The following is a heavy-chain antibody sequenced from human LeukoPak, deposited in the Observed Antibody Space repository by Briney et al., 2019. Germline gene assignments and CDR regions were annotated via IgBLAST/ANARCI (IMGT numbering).Heavy chain of an antibody. CDR3: AKDLAPTYYDILTGHDAFDI. CDR1: GFTFSSYG. V-gene: IGHV3-23*01. Sequence: PGGSLRLSCAASGFTFSSYGMSWVRQAPGKGLEWVSAISGSGGSTYYADSVKGRFTISRDNSKNTLYLQMNSLRAEDTAVYYCAKDLAPTYYDILTGHDAFDIWGQGTMVTVSS. CDR2: ISGSGGST. D-gene: IGHD3-9*01. J-gene: IGHJ3*02.